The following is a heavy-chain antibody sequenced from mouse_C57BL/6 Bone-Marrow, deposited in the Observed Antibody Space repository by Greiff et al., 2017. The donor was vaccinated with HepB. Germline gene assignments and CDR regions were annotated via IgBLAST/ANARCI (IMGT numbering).Heavy chain of an antibody. Sequence: VQLQQPGAELVKPGASVKLSCKASGYTFTSYWMHWVKQRPGQGLEWIGMIHPNSGSTNYNEKFKSKATLTVDKSSSTAYMQLSSLTSEDSAVYYCARWVWFPLLYFDVWGTGTTVTVSS. CDR3: ARWVWFPLLYFDV. CDR2: IHPNSGST. V-gene: IGHV1-64*01. D-gene: IGHD1-1*02. CDR1: GYTFTSYW. J-gene: IGHJ1*03.